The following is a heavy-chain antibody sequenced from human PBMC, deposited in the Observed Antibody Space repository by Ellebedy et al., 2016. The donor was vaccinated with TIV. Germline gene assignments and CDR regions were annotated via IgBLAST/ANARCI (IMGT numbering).Heavy chain of an antibody. CDR3: ARDVATIPLMVSGYGMDV. D-gene: IGHD2-8*01. CDR1: GFSFSSDR. J-gene: IGHJ6*02. Sequence: PGGSLRPSCAAAGFSFSSDRLNWVRQAPGKGLEWVSYISSSGSYIYYADSLKGRFTISRDNAKNSLYLQMNSLRAEDTAVYFCARDVATIPLMVSGYGMDVWGRGTTVTVSS. CDR2: ISSSGSYI. V-gene: IGHV3-21*01.